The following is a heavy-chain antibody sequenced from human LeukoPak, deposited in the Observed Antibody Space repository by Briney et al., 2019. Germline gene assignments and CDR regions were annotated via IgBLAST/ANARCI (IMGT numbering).Heavy chain of an antibody. Sequence: SVKVSCKASGGTFSSYTISWVRQDPGQGLEWMGRIIPILGIANYAQKFQGRVTITADKSTSTAYMELSSLRSEDTAVYYCAREGGYCSSTSCYWDPYYFDYWGQGTLVTVSS. V-gene: IGHV1-69*04. J-gene: IGHJ4*02. CDR1: GGTFSSYT. CDR3: AREGGYCSSTSCYWDPYYFDY. CDR2: IIPILGIA. D-gene: IGHD2-2*01.